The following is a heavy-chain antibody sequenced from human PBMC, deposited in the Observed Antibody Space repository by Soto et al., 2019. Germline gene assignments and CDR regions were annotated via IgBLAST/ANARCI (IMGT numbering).Heavy chain of an antibody. D-gene: IGHD3-16*02. CDR3: ARDFPSYDYIWGSYRYLDY. Sequence: GGSLRLSCAASGFTFSSYWMHWVRQAPGKGLVWVSRINSDGSSTSYADSVKGRFTISRDNAKNTLYLQMNSLRAEDTAVYYCARDFPSYDYIWGSYRYLDYWGQGTLVTVSS. J-gene: IGHJ4*02. CDR2: INSDGSST. CDR1: GFTFSSYW. V-gene: IGHV3-74*01.